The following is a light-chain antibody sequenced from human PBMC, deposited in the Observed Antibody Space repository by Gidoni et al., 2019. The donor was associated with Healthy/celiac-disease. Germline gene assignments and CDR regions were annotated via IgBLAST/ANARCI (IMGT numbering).Light chain of an antibody. J-gene: IGKJ4*01. CDR2: DAS. CDR3: QQRSNRPRT. V-gene: IGKV3-11*01. Sequence: IVLTQSPATLSLSPGERATLSCRASQSVSSYLAWYQQKPGQAPRLLIYDASNRATGIPARFSGSGSGTDFTRTISSLEPEDSAVYYCQQRSNRPRTFGGGTKVEIK. CDR1: QSVSSY.